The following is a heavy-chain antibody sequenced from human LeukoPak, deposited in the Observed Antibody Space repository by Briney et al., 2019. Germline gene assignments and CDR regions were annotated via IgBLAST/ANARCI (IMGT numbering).Heavy chain of an antibody. Sequence: GASVKVSCKASGYTFTGYYMHWVRQAPGQGLEWMGWINPNSGGTNYAQKFQGRVTMTRDTSISTAYMELSRLRSDDTAVYYCARGGAIVVVPAAKGVSSQPKHNWFDPWGQGTLVTVSS. CDR1: GYTFTGYY. D-gene: IGHD2-2*01. J-gene: IGHJ5*02. CDR2: INPNSGGT. V-gene: IGHV1-2*02. CDR3: ARGGAIVVVPAAKGVSSQPKHNWFDP.